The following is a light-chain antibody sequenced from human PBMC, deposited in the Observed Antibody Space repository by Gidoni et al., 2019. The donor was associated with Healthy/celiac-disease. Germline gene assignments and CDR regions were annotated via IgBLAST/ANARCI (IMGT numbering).Light chain of an antibody. CDR3: QQSYGTPPS. J-gene: IGKJ2*03. V-gene: IGKV1-39*01. CDR2: AAS. CDR1: QSISSY. Sequence: DIQMTQSPSSLSASVGDRVTITCRASQSISSYLNWYQQKPGKAPKLLIYAASSLQSGVPSRFSGSGSGTDFTLNISSLQPEDFATYYCQQSYGTPPSFXXXTKLEIK.